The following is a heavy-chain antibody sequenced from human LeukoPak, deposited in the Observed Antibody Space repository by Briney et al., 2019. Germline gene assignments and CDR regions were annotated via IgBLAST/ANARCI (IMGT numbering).Heavy chain of an antibody. CDR1: GGSISTYS. V-gene: IGHV4-59*01. Sequence: PSATLSLTCTVSGGSISTYSWGWIRQPPGKGLEWIANIHYGGSTDYNPSLRSRVTITADTSRNQFSLRLSSVTAADTGVYYCAKGGVTREYCFDYWGQGTLVTVSS. CDR3: AKGGVTREYCFDY. CDR2: IHYGGST. D-gene: IGHD3-10*01. J-gene: IGHJ4*02.